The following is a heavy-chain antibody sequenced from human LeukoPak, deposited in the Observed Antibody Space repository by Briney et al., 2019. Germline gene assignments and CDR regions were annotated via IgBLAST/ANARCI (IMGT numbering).Heavy chain of an antibody. CDR3: ARHRYCSSTSCYETAYFDY. CDR1: GGSISSSSYY. J-gene: IGHJ4*02. CDR2: IYCSGST. Sequence: SETLSLTCTVSGGSISSSSYYWGWIRQPPGKGLEWIGSIYCSGSTYYNPSLKSRVTISVDTSKNQFSLKLSSVTAADTAVDYCARHRYCSSTSCYETAYFDYWGQGTPVTVSS. D-gene: IGHD2-2*01. V-gene: IGHV4-39*01.